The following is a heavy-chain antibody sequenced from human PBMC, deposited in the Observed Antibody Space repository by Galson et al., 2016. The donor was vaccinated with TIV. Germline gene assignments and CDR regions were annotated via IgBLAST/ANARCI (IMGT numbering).Heavy chain of an antibody. J-gene: IGHJ3*02. CDR3: ARTRSAVTGASDI. V-gene: IGHV2-70*11. CDR2: IDWDDDK. CDR1: GFSLSTSGMC. D-gene: IGHD6-19*01. Sequence: PALVKPTQTLTLTCTSSGFSLSTSGMCVSWIRQPPGKALEWLARIDWDDDKYYSTSLKTRLTISKDTPKNQVVLIMTKMDPVDTATYYCARTRSAVTGASDIWGQGTMVTVSP.